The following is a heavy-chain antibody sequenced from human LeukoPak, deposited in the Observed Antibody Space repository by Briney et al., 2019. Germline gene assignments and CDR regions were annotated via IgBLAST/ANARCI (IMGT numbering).Heavy chain of an antibody. Sequence: GESLKISCNGSGYXFNSYWIFWVRQMPGKGLEWMGIIYPSDSETTYSPSFQGQVTISADKSISTAYPQWSSLTASDTAMYYCARSVGATPLDYWGQGTPVTVSS. CDR2: IYPSDSET. V-gene: IGHV5-51*01. CDR3: ARSVGATPLDY. D-gene: IGHD1-26*01. CDR1: GYXFNSYW. J-gene: IGHJ4*02.